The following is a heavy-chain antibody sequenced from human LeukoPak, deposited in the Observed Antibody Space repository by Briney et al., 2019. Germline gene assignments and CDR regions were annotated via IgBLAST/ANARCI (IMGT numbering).Heavy chain of an antibody. V-gene: IGHV1-3*03. CDR1: GYTFTSYA. CDR3: AVGDYYYDTRFDY. Sequence: AASVKVSCKASGYTFTSYAIHWVRQAPGQRLEWMGWVNADNSNTKYSQEFQGRVTITRDTSASTAYMDLNSLRSEDMAVYYCAVGDYYYDTRFDYWGQGTLVTVSS. D-gene: IGHD3-22*01. J-gene: IGHJ4*02. CDR2: VNADNSNT.